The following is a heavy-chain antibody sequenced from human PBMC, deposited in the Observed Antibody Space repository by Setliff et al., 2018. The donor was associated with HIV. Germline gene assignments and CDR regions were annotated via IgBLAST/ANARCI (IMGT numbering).Heavy chain of an antibody. Sequence: GESLKISCKASGYNFANYWIGWVRQRPGKGLEWMGIIYPGDSDTKYSPSFQGQVSISADKSTSTAFLQWISLKASDTATYYCARQPSGFLNPKDSFDFWGQGTRVT. V-gene: IGHV5-51*01. CDR3: ARQPSGFLNPKDSFDF. CDR2: IYPGDSDT. CDR1: GYNFANYW. J-gene: IGHJ3*01.